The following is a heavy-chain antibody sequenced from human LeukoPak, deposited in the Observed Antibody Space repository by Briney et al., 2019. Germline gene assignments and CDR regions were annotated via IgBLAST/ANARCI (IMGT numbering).Heavy chain of an antibody. D-gene: IGHD6-13*01. Sequence: PSETLSLTCAVYGGSFSGYYWSWIRQPPGKGLEWIGEINHSGSTNYNPSLKSRVTISVDTSKNQFSLKLSSVTAAGTAVYYCARRRYSSSARIIYTTYNWFDPWGQGTLVTVSS. CDR3: ARRRYSSSARIIYTTYNWFDP. J-gene: IGHJ5*02. CDR2: INHSGST. V-gene: IGHV4-34*01. CDR1: GGSFSGYY.